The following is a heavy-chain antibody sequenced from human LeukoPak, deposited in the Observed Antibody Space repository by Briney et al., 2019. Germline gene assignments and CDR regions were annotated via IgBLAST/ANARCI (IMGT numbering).Heavy chain of an antibody. CDR3: ARGGPLWFGELPAYFDY. CDR1: GGSISSSNW. CDR2: IYHSGST. D-gene: IGHD3-10*01. J-gene: IGHJ4*02. V-gene: IGHV4-4*02. Sequence: SETLSLTCAASGGSISSSNWWSWVRQPPGKGLEWIGEIYHSGSTNYNPSLKSRVTISVDKSKNQFSLKLSSVTAANTAVYYCARGGPLWFGELPAYFDYWGQGTLVTVSS.